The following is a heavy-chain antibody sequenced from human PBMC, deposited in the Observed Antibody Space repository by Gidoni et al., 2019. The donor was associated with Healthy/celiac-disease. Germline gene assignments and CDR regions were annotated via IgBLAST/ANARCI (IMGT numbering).Heavy chain of an antibody. Sequence: QVQLHQWGAGLLKPSETLSLTCAFYGGSFSGDYWSWIRQPPGKGLEWSGEINHSVSTNDNPSIKSRVTRSVDTSKNQFSLKLSSVTAADTAVYYCARRPPGIYNGFDPWGQGTLVTVSS. CDR2: INHSVST. V-gene: IGHV4-34*01. CDR3: ARRPPGIYNGFDP. CDR1: GGSFSGDY. J-gene: IGHJ5*02. D-gene: IGHD5-12*01.